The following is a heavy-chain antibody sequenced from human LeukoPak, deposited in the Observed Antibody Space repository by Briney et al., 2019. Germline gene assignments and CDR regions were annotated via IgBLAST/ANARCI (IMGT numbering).Heavy chain of an antibody. Sequence: PSETLSLSCTVSGDSITSSSYYWGWIRQSPGKGLEWVGNIDYSGATYYNPSLKSRVTISVDTSKNQFSLKLSSVTAADTAVYYCARDNLPHRATFDPWGQGTLVTVSS. CDR1: GDSITSSSYY. V-gene: IGHV4-39*07. CDR3: ARDNLPHRATFDP. CDR2: IDYSGAT. J-gene: IGHJ5*02.